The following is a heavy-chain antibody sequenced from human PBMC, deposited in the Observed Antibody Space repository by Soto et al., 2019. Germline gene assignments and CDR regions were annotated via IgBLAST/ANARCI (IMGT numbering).Heavy chain of an antibody. CDR2: IFYSGNT. Sequence: SETLSLTCTVSGDSIGGSNFYWGWLRQPPGKGLEWIGSIFYSGNTYYNPSLKGRVIMSVDTSKNQLSLRLNSVTAADTAVYYCVRTGRIAIFGVVTEYDPWGPGTLVTVSS. CDR3: VRTGRIAIFGVVTEYDP. CDR1: GDSIGGSNFY. J-gene: IGHJ5*02. D-gene: IGHD3-3*01. V-gene: IGHV4-39*01.